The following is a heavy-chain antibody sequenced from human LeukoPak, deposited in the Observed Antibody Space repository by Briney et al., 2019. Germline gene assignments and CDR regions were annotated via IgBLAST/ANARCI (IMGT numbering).Heavy chain of an antibody. Sequence: QPGGSLRLSCAASGFTFSSYAMSWVRQAPGKGLEWVSAISGSGGSTYYADSVKGRFTISRDNSKNTLYLQMNSLRAEDTAVYYCAKAPPYSSSWGRDYYFDYWGQGTLVTVSS. CDR1: GFTFSSYA. J-gene: IGHJ4*02. V-gene: IGHV3-23*01. CDR2: ISGSGGST. CDR3: AKAPPYSSSWGRDYYFDY. D-gene: IGHD6-13*01.